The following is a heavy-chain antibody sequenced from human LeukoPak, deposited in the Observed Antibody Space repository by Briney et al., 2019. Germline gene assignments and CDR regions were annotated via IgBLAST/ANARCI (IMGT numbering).Heavy chain of an antibody. Sequence: PGGSLRLSCAASGFTFSSYGMHWVRQAPGKGLEWVAFIRCDGSNKYYADSVKGRFTISRDNSKNTLYLQMNSLRAEDTAVCYCAKGGRNCSSTSCYRGREYYYYYYYMDVWGKGTTVTVSS. D-gene: IGHD2-2*02. V-gene: IGHV3-30*02. CDR3: AKGGRNCSSTSCYRGREYYYYYYYMDV. CDR1: GFTFSSYG. J-gene: IGHJ6*03. CDR2: IRCDGSNK.